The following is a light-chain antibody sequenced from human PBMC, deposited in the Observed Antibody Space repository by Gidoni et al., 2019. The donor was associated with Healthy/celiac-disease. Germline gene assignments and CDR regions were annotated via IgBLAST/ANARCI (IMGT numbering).Light chain of an antibody. CDR2: YAS. CDR3: QQYDNLPLT. V-gene: IGKV1-33*01. CDR1: QAISNY. Sequence: IQMTQSPSSLSASVGDSVTITCQASQAISNYFNWYQQKPGKAPKLLIYYASNLETGVPSRFSGSGSGTDFTFTISSLQPEDIATYYCQQYDNLPLTFGGGTKVEIK. J-gene: IGKJ4*01.